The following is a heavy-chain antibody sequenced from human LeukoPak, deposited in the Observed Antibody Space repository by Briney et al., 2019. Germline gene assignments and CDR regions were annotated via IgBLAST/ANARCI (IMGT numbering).Heavy chain of an antibody. CDR3: ASSSSPGVY. D-gene: IGHD6-6*01. Sequence: GGSLRLSCAASGFTFSSYSMNWVRQAPGKGLEWVSSISSSSSYIYYADSMKGRFTITRDNAKNSLYLQMNSLRAEDTAVYYCASSSSPGVYWGQGTLVTVSS. V-gene: IGHV3-21*01. J-gene: IGHJ4*02. CDR2: ISSSSSYI. CDR1: GFTFSSYS.